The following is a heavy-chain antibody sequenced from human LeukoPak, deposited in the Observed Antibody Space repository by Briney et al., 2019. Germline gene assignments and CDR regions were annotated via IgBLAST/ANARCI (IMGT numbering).Heavy chain of an antibody. Sequence: ALVKVSCKASGYTFTSYDINWVRQATGQGLEWMGWMNPNSGNTGYAQKFQGRVTMTRNTSISTAYMELSSLRSEDTAVYYCAGYCSSTSCYRDNWFDPWGQGTLVTVSS. CDR3: AGYCSSTSCYRDNWFDP. CDR1: GYTFTSYD. J-gene: IGHJ5*02. V-gene: IGHV1-8*01. CDR2: MNPNSGNT. D-gene: IGHD2-2*01.